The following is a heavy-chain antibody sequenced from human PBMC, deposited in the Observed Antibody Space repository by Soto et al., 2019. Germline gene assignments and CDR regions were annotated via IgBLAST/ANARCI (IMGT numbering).Heavy chain of an antibody. CDR1: GGSISSYY. D-gene: IGHD6-19*01. CDR3: AIRLVSGWYF. J-gene: IGHJ4*02. V-gene: IGHV4-59*01. CDR2: IYYSGST. Sequence: QVQLQESGPGLVKPSETLSLTCTVSGGSISSYYWSWIRQPPGKGLEWIGYIYYSGSTHYNPPLKSRVTISVDTSKNQFSLKLSSVTAADTAVYYCAIRLVSGWYFWGQVTLVTVSS.